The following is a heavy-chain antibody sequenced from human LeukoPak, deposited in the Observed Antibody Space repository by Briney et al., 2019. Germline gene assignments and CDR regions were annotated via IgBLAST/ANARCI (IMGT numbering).Heavy chain of an antibody. V-gene: IGHV3-30*02. D-gene: IGHD1-26*01. CDR2: IRYDGSTK. CDR3: ARTAESGSYFDY. CDR1: GFTFTNYA. J-gene: IGHJ4*02. Sequence: GGSLRLSCAASGFTFTNYAMHWVRQAPGKGLEWVAFIRYDGSTKYYADSVKGRFTISRDNSKNTLYLQMNSLRAEDTAVYYCARTAESGSYFDYWGQGTLVTVSS.